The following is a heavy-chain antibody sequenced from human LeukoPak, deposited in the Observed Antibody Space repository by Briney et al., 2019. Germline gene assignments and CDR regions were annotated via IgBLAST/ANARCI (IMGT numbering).Heavy chain of an antibody. J-gene: IGHJ6*02. CDR1: GGSISSYY. D-gene: IGHD2-2*01. CDR2: IYTSGST. CDR3: ARGPSAGLVRRGMYV. V-gene: IGHV4-4*07. Sequence: SETLSLTCTVSGGSISSYYWSWIRQPAGKGLEWIGRIYTSGSTNYNPSLKSRVTMSVDTSKNQFSLKLSSVTAADTAVYYCARGPSAGLVRRGMYVWGQGTTVTVSS.